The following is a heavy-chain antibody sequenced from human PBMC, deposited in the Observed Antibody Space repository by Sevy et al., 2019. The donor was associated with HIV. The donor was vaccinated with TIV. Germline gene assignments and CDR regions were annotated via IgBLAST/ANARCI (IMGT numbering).Heavy chain of an antibody. V-gene: IGHV1-69*13. D-gene: IGHD6-13*01. CDR1: GGTFSSYA. Sequence: ASVKVSCQASGGTFSSYAISWVRQAPGQGLEWMGGIIPIFGTANYAQKFQGRVTITADESTSTAYMELSSLRSEDTAVYYCARAFRYSSSWYYFDYWGQGTLVTVSS. J-gene: IGHJ4*02. CDR3: ARAFRYSSSWYYFDY. CDR2: IIPIFGTA.